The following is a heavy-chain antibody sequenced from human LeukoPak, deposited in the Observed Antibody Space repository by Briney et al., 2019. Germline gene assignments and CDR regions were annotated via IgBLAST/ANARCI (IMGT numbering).Heavy chain of an antibody. D-gene: IGHD3/OR15-3a*01. V-gene: IGHV4-39*07. CDR2: IYYSGTT. Sequence: PSETLSLTCTVSGDSINSNNYYWGWIRQPPGRGLEWIGSIYYSGTTYYNPSLKSRVTISVDTSKNQFSLKLRAVTAADPAVYYCAKARIMIFGLSDNYLDVWGEGTTVIVSS. CDR1: GDSINSNNYY. J-gene: IGHJ6*03. CDR3: AKARIMIFGLSDNYLDV.